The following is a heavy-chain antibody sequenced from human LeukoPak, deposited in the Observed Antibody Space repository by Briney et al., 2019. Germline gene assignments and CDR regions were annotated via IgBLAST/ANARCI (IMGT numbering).Heavy chain of an antibody. J-gene: IGHJ4*02. CDR1: VYTLSGYY. Sequence: ASVKVSCKASVYTLSGYYIQWVRQAPGHRGEWRGWIDPNSVVTKYAQKFQGRDTMTSDTSISTAFMDLGSLRSDDTAVYYCARDLVLGYAPPSFDYWGQGTLVTVSS. D-gene: IGHD5-12*01. CDR3: ARDLVLGYAPPSFDY. CDR2: IDPNSVVT. V-gene: IGHV1-2*02.